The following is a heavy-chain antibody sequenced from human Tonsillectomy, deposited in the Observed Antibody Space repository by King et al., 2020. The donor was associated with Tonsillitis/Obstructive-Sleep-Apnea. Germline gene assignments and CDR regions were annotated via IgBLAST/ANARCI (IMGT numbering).Heavy chain of an antibody. D-gene: IGHD3-16*02. J-gene: IGHJ4*02. CDR2: IYYSGST. CDR1: GGSISSYY. CDR3: AAGRVFGGVIGLALY. V-gene: IGHV4-59*08. Sequence: QLQESGPGLVKPSETLSLTCTVSGGSISSYYWSWIRQPPGKGLEWIGYIYYSGSTNYNPSLKSRVTISVEQSKNQFSLKLSSGTAADTAVYYCAAGRVFGGVIGLALYWGQGTLVTVSS.